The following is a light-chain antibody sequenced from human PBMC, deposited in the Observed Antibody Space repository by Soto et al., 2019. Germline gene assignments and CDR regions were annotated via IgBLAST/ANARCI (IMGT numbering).Light chain of an antibody. CDR3: QQYGSSGT. Sequence: EIVLTQSPGTLSLSPGERATLPCRASQSVSNNYLAWYQQKPGQAPRLLIYGASNRATGIPDRFSGSGSGTDFTLTISRLEPEDFAVYYCQQYGSSGTFSQGTKVEIK. CDR1: QSVSNNY. V-gene: IGKV3-20*01. CDR2: GAS. J-gene: IGKJ1*01.